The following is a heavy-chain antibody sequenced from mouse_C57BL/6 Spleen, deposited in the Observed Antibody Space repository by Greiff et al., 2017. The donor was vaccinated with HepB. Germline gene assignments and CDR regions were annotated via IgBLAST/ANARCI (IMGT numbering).Heavy chain of an antibody. Sequence: VESGEGLVKPGGSLKLSCAASGFTFSSYAMSWVRQTPEKRLEWVAYISSGGDYIYYADTVKGRFTISRDNARNTLYLQMSSLKSEDTAMYYCTRDPAYYSNYEGMDYWGQGTSVTVSS. CDR3: TRDPAYYSNYEGMDY. D-gene: IGHD2-5*01. CDR1: GFTFSSYA. J-gene: IGHJ4*01. CDR2: ISSGGDYI. V-gene: IGHV5-9-1*02.